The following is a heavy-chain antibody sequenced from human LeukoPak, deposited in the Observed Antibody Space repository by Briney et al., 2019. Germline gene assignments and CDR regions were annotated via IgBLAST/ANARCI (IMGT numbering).Heavy chain of an antibody. CDR1: GFTVSSNY. CDR3: AREMVRGVIDY. V-gene: IGHV3-53*01. Sequence: PGGSLRLSCAASGFTVSSNYMSWVRQAPGKGLEWGSVIYSGGSTYYADSVKGRFTISRDNSKNTLYLQMNSLRGEDTAVYYCAREMVRGVIDYWGQGTLVTVSS. D-gene: IGHD3-10*01. J-gene: IGHJ4*02. CDR2: IYSGGST.